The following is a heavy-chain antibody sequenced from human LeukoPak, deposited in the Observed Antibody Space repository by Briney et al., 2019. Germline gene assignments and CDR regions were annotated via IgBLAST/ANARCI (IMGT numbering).Heavy chain of an antibody. V-gene: IGHV1-3*01. CDR1: GYTFTSYA. Sequence: ASVKVSCKASGYTFTSYAMHWVRQAPGQRLEWMGWINAGNGNTKYSQKFQGRVTITRDTSASTAYMELGSLRSEDTAVYYCASLERRDYYYGMDVWGKGTTVTVSS. CDR3: ASLERRDYYYGMDV. D-gene: IGHD1-1*01. J-gene: IGHJ6*04. CDR2: INAGNGNT.